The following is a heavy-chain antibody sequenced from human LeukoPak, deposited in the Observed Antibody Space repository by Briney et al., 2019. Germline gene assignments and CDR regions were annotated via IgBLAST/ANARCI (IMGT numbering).Heavy chain of an antibody. CDR2: ISGSGGST. CDR1: GFTFSSYA. Sequence: PGGSLRLSCAASGFTFSSYAMSWVRQAPGKGLEWVSAISGSGGSTYYADSVKGRFTISRDNSKNTLYLRMNSLRAEDTAVYYCAKDLGGDDYYDSSGFDYWGQGTLVTVSS. J-gene: IGHJ4*02. D-gene: IGHD3-22*01. V-gene: IGHV3-23*01. CDR3: AKDLGGDDYYDSSGFDY.